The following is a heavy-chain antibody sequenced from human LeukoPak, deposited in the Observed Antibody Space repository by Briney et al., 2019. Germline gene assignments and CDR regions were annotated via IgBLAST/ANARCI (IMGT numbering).Heavy chain of an antibody. J-gene: IGHJ3*02. CDR1: GGSISSYY. Sequence: SETLSLTCTVSGGSISSYYWSWIRQPPGKGLEWIGYIYYSGSTNYNPSLKSRVTISVDTSKNQFSLQLSSVTAADTAVYYCARQNRAFDAFDIWGQGTMVTVSS. D-gene: IGHD3-10*01. CDR3: ARQNRAFDAFDI. V-gene: IGHV4-59*08. CDR2: IYYSGST.